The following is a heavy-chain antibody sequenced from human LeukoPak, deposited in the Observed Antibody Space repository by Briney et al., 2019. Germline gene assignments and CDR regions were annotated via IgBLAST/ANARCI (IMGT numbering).Heavy chain of an antibody. J-gene: IGHJ4*02. V-gene: IGHV3-23*01. CDR2: ISGSGGST. CDR1: GFTFSSYA. D-gene: IGHD2-2*01. CDR3: AKGRCSSTSCSVDY. Sequence: GGSLRLSCAASGFTFSSYAMSWLRQAPGKALEWVSSISGSGGSTYYADSVKGRFTLSRDNSKNTLYLQMNSLRAEDTAIYYCAKGRCSSTSCSVDYWGQGTLVTVSS.